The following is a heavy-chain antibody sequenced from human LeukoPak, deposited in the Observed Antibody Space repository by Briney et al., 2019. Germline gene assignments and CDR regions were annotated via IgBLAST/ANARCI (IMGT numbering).Heavy chain of an antibody. V-gene: IGHV4-61*02. J-gene: IGHJ4*02. D-gene: IGHD3-10*01. CDR3: GRAPYGPLDH. CDR2: ISTTGST. Sequence: PSETLSLTCTVSGDSISSGSYFWSWIRQPAGKGLEWIGRISTTGSTNYNPSLKSRISISAVTSKNQFSLSLTSVTAADTAVYYCGRAPYGPLDHWGQGILVTVSS. CDR1: GDSISSGSYF.